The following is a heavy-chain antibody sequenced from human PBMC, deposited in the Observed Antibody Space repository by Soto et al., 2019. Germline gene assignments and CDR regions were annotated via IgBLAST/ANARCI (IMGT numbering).Heavy chain of an antibody. CDR2: ITDSSDTV. V-gene: IGHV3-48*02. J-gene: IGHJ6*02. CDR3: AKGSGSGSPYYGMDV. Sequence: GGSLRLSCVASGFSFSNYNMNWVRQAPGKGLEWVSYITDSSDTVHYADSVRGRFTISRDNAESSLYLQMNSLRDEDTAVYFCAKGSGSGSPYYGMDVWGQGTTVTVSS. D-gene: IGHD3-10*01. CDR1: GFSFSNYN.